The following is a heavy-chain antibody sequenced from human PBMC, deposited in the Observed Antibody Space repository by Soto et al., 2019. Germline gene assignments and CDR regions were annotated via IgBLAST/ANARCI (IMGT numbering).Heavy chain of an antibody. J-gene: IGHJ3*02. CDR1: GGTFSNHA. Sequence: QVHLVQSGAEVKKPGSSVKVSCKAPGGTFSNHAINWVRQAPGQGLEWMGWIIPIFTTTNYAQKFQGRVTMTAGESTITAYLELSSLKHDDTAIYYCAREVAADGTFREDVFDIWGQGTLVTVSS. CDR3: AREVAADGTFREDVFDI. V-gene: IGHV1-69*12. D-gene: IGHD6-13*01. CDR2: IIPIFTTT.